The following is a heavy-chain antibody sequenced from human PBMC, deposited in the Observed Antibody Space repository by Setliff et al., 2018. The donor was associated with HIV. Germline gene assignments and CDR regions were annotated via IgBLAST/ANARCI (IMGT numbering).Heavy chain of an antibody. J-gene: IGHJ4*02. V-gene: IGHV4-38-2*02. Sequence: SETLSLTCTVSGYSMSGGYNWGWIRQSPEKGLEWIGNIYHVGTTYYNPSLKSRVTLSVDPSKSQFSLKLTSVTAADTALYFCARLGDSGYDFRGYFDYWGQGKLVTVSS. CDR3: ARLGDSGYDFRGYFDY. CDR1: GYSMSGGYN. CDR2: IYHVGTT. D-gene: IGHD5-12*01.